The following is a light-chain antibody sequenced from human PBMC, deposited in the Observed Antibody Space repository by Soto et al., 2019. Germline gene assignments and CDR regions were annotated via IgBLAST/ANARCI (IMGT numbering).Light chain of an antibody. J-gene: IGKJ5*01. CDR3: QQRSNWPPIT. CDR2: DAS. Sequence: EIVLTQSPATLSLTAGESATLSCRASQSVSSYLAWYQQKPGQAPRLLIYDASNRATGIPARFSGSGSGTDFTLTISSLEPADFAVYYCQQRSNWPPITFGQGTRLEIK. CDR1: QSVSSY. V-gene: IGKV3-11*01.